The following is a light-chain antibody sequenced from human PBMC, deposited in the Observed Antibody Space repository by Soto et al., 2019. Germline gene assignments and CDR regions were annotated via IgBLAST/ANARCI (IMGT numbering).Light chain of an antibody. CDR3: QADHGASSPT. CDR1: QGISSY. Sequence: DIQMTQSPSSLSASVGDRVTVTCRASQGISSYLAWYQQKPGKVPKLLIFAASTLPPGVPSRFSGSGSGPDFTITIRSLRPVDGATDSCQADHGASSPTFGGGTKVEIK. J-gene: IGKJ4*01. CDR2: AAS. V-gene: IGKV1-27*01.